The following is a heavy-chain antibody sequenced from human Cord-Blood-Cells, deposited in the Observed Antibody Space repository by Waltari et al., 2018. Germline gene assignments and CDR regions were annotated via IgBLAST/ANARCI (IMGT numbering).Heavy chain of an antibody. CDR3: ASSPGIAAAGTQQTYGMDV. CDR2: IKQDGSEK. Sequence: EVQLVESGGGLVQPGGSLRLSCAASGLTFSSYWMSWVRQAPGKGLEWVANIKQDGSEKYYVDSVKGRLTISRDNAKNSLYLQMNSLRAEDTAVYYCASSPGIAAAGTQQTYGMDVWGQGTTVTVSS. D-gene: IGHD6-13*01. CDR1: GLTFSSYW. V-gene: IGHV3-7*01. J-gene: IGHJ6*02.